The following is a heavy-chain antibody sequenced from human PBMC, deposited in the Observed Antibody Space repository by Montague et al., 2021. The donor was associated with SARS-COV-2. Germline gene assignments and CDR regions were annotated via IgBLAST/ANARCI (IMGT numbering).Heavy chain of an antibody. J-gene: IGHJ5*02. V-gene: IGHV4-59*02. CDR1: GGSVSTYY. Sequence: SETLSLTCTVSGGSVSTYYWSWLRQPPGKGLEWVGFLYFIGSATTYNPSLKSRVTISIDTSKNQFSLTLSSFTAADTAVYFCARDQGLSGWFDPWGQGTLVAVSS. CDR2: LYFIGSAT. D-gene: IGHD3-3*01. CDR3: ARDQGLSGWFDP.